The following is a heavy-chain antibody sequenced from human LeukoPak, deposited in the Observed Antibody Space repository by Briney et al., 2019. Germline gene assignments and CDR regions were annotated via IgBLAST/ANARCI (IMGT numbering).Heavy chain of an antibody. D-gene: IGHD1-26*01. Sequence: GGSLRLSCAATGFTFSSYSMNWVRQAPGKGLEWVSSISSSSSYIYYADSVKGRFTISRDNAKNSLYLQMNSLRAEDTAVYYCARDLIVGATDYWGQGTLVTVSS. J-gene: IGHJ4*02. CDR1: GFTFSSYS. V-gene: IGHV3-21*01. CDR3: ARDLIVGATDY. CDR2: ISSSSSYI.